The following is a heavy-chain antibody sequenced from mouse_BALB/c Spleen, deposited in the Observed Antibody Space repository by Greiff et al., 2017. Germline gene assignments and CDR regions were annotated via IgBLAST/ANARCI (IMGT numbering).Heavy chain of an antibody. CDR1: GYSITSYYA. V-gene: IGHV3-2*02. CDR3: ARRKAMDY. J-gene: IGHJ4*01. Sequence: EVKLQESGPGLVKPSQSLSLTCTATGYSITSYYAWNWIRQFPGNKLEWMGYISYSGSTSYNPSLKSRISITRDTSKNQFFLQLNSVTTEDTATYYCARRKAMDYWGQGTSVTVSS. CDR2: ISYSGST.